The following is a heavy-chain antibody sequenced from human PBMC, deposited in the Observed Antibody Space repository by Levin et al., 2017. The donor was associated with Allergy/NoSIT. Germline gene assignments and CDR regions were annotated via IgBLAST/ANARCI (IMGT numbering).Heavy chain of an antibody. V-gene: IGHV3-21*01. J-gene: IGHJ4*02. D-gene: IGHD5-12*01. CDR3: ARGSGYDLFLVELVFDY. CDR2: ISSSSSYI. Sequence: GGSLRLSCAASGFTFSSYSMNWVRQAPGKGLEWVSSISSSSSYIYYADSVKGRFTISRDNAKNSLYLQMNSLRAEDTAVYYCARGSGYDLFLVELVFDYWGQGTLVTVSS. CDR1: GFTFSSYS.